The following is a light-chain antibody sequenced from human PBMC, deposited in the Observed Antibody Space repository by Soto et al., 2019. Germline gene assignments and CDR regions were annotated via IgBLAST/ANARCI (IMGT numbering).Light chain of an antibody. CDR2: GAS. Sequence: IVLTPSPGTLSLSPGESATLSCRASESVSDNYLAWYQQKPVQAPRLVIYGASSRATGIPDRFSGSGSGTDFTRTNSKLEPEDFAVYYFQQYGSFGQGTKVDIK. CDR3: QQYGS. V-gene: IGKV3-20*01. J-gene: IGKJ1*01. CDR1: ESVSDNY.